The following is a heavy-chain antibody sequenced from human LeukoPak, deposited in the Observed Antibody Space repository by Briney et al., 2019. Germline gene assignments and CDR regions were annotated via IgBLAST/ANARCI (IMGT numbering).Heavy chain of an antibody. Sequence: GGSLRLSCAASGFMFNGYSMTWVRQAPGKGLEWVSYISGGSDYIFYTDSVKGRFTISRDNAKKSLYLQLNSLRVEDTAVYYCARWGLGPSFDSWGQGTRVTVSS. D-gene: IGHD1-26*01. J-gene: IGHJ4*02. CDR1: GFMFNGYS. CDR2: ISGGSDYI. CDR3: ARWGLGPSFDS. V-gene: IGHV3-21*01.